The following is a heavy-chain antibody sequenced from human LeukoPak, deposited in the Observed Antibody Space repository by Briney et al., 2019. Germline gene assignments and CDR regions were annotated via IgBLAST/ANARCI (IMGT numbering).Heavy chain of an antibody. D-gene: IGHD3-22*01. CDR1: GFTFSSYG. J-gene: IGHJ5*02. V-gene: IGHV3-30*18. CDR3: AKNYYDSSGYLGNWFDP. CDR2: ISYDGSNK. Sequence: GGSLRLSCAASGFTFSSYGMHWVRQAPGKGLEWVAVISYDGSNKYYADSVKGRFTISRDNSKNTLYLQMNSLRAEDTAVYYCAKNYYDSSGYLGNWFDPWGQGTLVTVSS.